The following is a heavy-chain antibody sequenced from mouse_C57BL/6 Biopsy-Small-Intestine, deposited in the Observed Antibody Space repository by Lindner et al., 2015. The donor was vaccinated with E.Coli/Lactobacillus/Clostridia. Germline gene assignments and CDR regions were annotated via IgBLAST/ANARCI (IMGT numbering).Heavy chain of an antibody. Sequence: SVKVSCKASGGSFNYYSITWVRQAPGQGLQWMGGIMPTFGATVQAQSFQGRLTITADESTGTAYMELGSLTFEDTAVYYCARVAMVASTSDWYFDFWGHGTLVTVSS. CDR1: GGSFNYYS. J-gene: IGHJ1*01. CDR2: IMPTFGAT. CDR3: ARVAMVASTSDWYFDF. V-gene: IGHV14-2*02. D-gene: IGHD1-1*02.